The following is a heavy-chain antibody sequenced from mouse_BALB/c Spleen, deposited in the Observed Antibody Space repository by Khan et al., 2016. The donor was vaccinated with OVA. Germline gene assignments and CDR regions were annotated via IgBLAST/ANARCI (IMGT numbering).Heavy chain of an antibody. V-gene: IGHV2-6-4*01. CDR1: GFSLSRYN. CDR2: IWGGGGT. D-gene: IGHD2-14*01. J-gene: IGHJ4*01. CDR3: ARAYYRYDGYYAMDY. Sequence: QVQLQQSGPGLVALSQSLSITCTVSGFSLSRYNIHWVRQPPGKGLEWLGMIWGGGGTDYNSTLKSRLSISKDNSKSQVFLKMNSLQTDDSAMYYCARAYYRYDGYYAMDYWGQGTSVTVSS.